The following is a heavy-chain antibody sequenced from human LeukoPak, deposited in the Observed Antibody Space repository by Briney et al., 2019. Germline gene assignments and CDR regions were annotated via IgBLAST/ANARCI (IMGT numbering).Heavy chain of an antibody. CDR1: GYTFTGYY. CDR3: ASTHHGGYCSGGSCYSSPYYYYGMDV. CDR2: INPNSGGT. V-gene: IGHV1-2*02. Sequence: ASVKVSCKASGYTFTGYYMHWVRQAPGQGLEWMGWINPNSGGTNYAQKFQGRVTMTRDTSISTAYMELSRLRSDDTAVYYCASTHHGGYCSGGSCYSSPYYYYGMDVWGQGTTVTVCS. D-gene: IGHD2-15*01. J-gene: IGHJ6*02.